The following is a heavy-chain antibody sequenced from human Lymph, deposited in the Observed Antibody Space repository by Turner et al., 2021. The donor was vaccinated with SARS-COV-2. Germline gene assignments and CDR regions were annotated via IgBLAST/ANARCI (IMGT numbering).Heavy chain of an antibody. CDR3: ARMGSSSWYFDY. Sequence: EVQLVESGGGLVQPGGSLSLSCAASGFTFSYYWRSWVRQGPGKGLEWVANIKQDGREKYYVDSVKGRFTISRDNAKNSLLLQMNSLRAEDTAVYYCARMGSSSWYFDYWGQGTLVTVSS. CDR1: GFTFSYYW. V-gene: IGHV3-7*01. D-gene: IGHD1-26*01. J-gene: IGHJ4*02. CDR2: IKQDGREK.